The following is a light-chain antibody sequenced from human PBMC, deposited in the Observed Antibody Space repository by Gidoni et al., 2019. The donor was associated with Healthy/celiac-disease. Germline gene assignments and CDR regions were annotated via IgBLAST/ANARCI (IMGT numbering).Light chain of an antibody. V-gene: IGLV3-1*01. J-gene: IGLJ2*01. CDR3: QAWDSSTLV. CDR2: QDS. CDR1: KLGDKY. Sequence: SYELTQPPSVSVSPGQTASITCSGDKLGDKYACWYQQKPAQSPVLVIYQDSKRPSGIPERFSGSNSGNTATLTISGTQAMDEADYYCQAWDSSTLVFGGGTKLTV.